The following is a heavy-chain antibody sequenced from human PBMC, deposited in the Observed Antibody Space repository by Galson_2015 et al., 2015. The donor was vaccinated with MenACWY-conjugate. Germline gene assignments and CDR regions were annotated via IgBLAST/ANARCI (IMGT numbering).Heavy chain of an antibody. V-gene: IGHV3-23*01. J-gene: IGHJ4*02. CDR3: AKDERPDSNWRVDY. Sequence: SLRLSCAASGFTFSTYAMSWVRQAPGKGLEWASEISGNSGNTYYADSVKGRFTISRDNSKNTLYLQMNSLRPEDTAVYYCAKDERPDSNWRVDYWGQGTLVTVSS. CDR1: GFTFSTYA. D-gene: IGHD1-20*01. CDR2: ISGNSGNT.